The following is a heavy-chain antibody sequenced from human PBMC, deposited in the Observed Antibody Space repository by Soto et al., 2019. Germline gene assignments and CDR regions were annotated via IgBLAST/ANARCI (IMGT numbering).Heavy chain of an antibody. CDR2: VYYRGRS. J-gene: IGHJ4*02. CDR1: GGSVTNSSYY. Sequence: TLSLTCTVSGGSVTNSSYYWGWIRQSPGKGLEWIGSVYYRGRSYSKSSVKSRVTISVDTSKNRFSLSLNSVTASDTAVYFCVSQRTTVPTQAYFDYWGPGALVTVSS. D-gene: IGHD4-17*01. CDR3: VSQRTTVPTQAYFDY. V-gene: IGHV4-39*01.